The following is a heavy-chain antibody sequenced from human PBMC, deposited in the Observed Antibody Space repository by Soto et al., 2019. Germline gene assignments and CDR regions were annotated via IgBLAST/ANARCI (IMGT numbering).Heavy chain of an antibody. J-gene: IGHJ5*02. CDR2: ISYDGSNK. D-gene: IGHD1-1*01. CDR1: VFTFSSYA. V-gene: IGHV3-30-3*01. CDR3: ARGSSWFDT. Sequence: GGSLRLSCSASVFTFSSYAMHWVRQAPGKGLEWVAVISYDGSNKYYADSVKGRFTISRDNAKNSLYLQMNSLRAEDTAVYYCARGSSWFDTWGQGTLVTVAS.